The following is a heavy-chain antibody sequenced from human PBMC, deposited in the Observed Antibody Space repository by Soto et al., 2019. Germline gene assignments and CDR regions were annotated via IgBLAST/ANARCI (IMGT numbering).Heavy chain of an antibody. CDR2: ISAYNGNT. J-gene: IGHJ6*02. Sequence: ASVKVSCKASGYTFTSYGISWVRQAPGQGLEWMGRISAYNGNTNYAQKLQGRVTMTTDTSTSTAYMELRSLRSDDTAVYYCARDYFYDSSGGYYYGMDVWGQGTTVTVSS. CDR3: ARDYFYDSSGGYYYGMDV. CDR1: GYTFTSYG. V-gene: IGHV1-18*01. D-gene: IGHD3-22*01.